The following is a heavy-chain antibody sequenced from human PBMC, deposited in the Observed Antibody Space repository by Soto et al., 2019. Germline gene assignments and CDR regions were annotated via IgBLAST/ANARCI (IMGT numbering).Heavy chain of an antibody. CDR3: AIMMLTYDILTGYSHPYSYGMDV. D-gene: IGHD3-9*01. J-gene: IGHJ6*02. CDR2: IDPSDSST. Sequence: PGESLKISCKGSGYTFTSSWISWVRQMPGKGLEWVGRIDPSDSSTNYSPSFQGHLTMSADKSVATAYLQWSSLKASDTAMYYCAIMMLTYDILTGYSHPYSYGMDVWGQGTTVTVSS. CDR1: GYTFTSSW. V-gene: IGHV5-10-1*01.